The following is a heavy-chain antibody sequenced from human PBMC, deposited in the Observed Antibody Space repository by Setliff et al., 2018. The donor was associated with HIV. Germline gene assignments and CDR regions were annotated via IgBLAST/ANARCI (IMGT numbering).Heavy chain of an antibody. Sequence: GGSLRLSCVTSGFTFNNYGLHWVRQAPGKGLEWVSFIRYDGSEKFYAESAQGRFTISRDSSKNMLYLQMSSLRAEDTAIYYCVKGDNFWTGYSTYFEFDPWGQGTQVTVSS. V-gene: IGHV3-30*02. CDR1: GFTFNNYG. CDR3: VKGDNFWTGYSTYFEFDP. J-gene: IGHJ5*02. CDR2: IRYDGSEK. D-gene: IGHD3-3*01.